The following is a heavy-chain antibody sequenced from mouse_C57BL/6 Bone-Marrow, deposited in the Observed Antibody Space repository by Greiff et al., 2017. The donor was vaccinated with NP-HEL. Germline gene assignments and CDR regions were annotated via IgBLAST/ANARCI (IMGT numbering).Heavy chain of an antibody. CDR3: VRRGSRYWYFDV. D-gene: IGHD1-1*01. V-gene: IGHV10-1*01. J-gene: IGHJ1*03. CDR2: IRSKSNNYAT. Sequence: EVQGVESGGGLVQPKGSLKLSCAASGFSFNTYAMNWVRQAPGKGLEWVARIRSKSNNYATYYADSVKDRFTISRDDSESMLYLQMNNLKTEDTAMYYCVRRGSRYWYFDVWGTGTTVTVSS. CDR1: GFSFNTYA.